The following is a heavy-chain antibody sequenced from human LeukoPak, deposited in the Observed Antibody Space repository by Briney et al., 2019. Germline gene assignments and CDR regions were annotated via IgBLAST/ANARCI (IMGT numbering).Heavy chain of an antibody. J-gene: IGHJ4*02. D-gene: IGHD3-22*01. Sequence: GGSLRLSCAASGFTFSSYWMSWVRQAPGKGLEWVANIKQDGSEKYYVDSVKGRFTISRDNAKNTLYLQMNSLRAEDTAVYYCARTRGPYDSSGYYYYWGQGTLVTVSS. CDR2: IKQDGSEK. V-gene: IGHV3-7*01. CDR3: ARTRGPYDSSGYYYY. CDR1: GFTFSSYW.